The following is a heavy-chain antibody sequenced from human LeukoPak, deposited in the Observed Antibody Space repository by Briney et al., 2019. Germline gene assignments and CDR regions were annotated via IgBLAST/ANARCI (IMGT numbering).Heavy chain of an antibody. V-gene: IGHV3-23*01. CDR3: AKDLYDFYDSSGYYYVYEY. Sequence: GGSLRLSCAASGFTFSSYAMSWVRQAPGKGLEWVSAISGSGGSTYYADSVKGRFTISRDNSKNTLYLQMNSLRAEDTAVYYCAKDLYDFYDSSGYYYVYEYWGQGTLVTVSS. D-gene: IGHD3-22*01. CDR2: ISGSGGST. J-gene: IGHJ4*02. CDR1: GFTFSSYA.